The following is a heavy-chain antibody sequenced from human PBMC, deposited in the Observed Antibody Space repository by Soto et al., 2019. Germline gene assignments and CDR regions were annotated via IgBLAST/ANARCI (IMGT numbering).Heavy chain of an antibody. CDR3: AREGAYYDFLTGRLYYYYYMDV. CDR2: TRNKANSYTT. V-gene: IGHV3-72*01. Sequence: GGSLRLSCAASGFTFSDHYMDWVRQAPGKGLEWVGRTRNKANSYTTEYAASVKGRFTISRDDSKNSLYLQMNSLKTEDTAVYYCAREGAYYDFLTGRLYYYYYMDVCGKGTTVTVSS. CDR1: GFTFSDHY. D-gene: IGHD3-9*01. J-gene: IGHJ6*03.